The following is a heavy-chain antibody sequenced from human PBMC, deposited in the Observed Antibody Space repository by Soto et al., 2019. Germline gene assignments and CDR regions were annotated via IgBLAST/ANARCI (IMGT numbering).Heavy chain of an antibody. CDR1: GGSISSYY. D-gene: IGHD3-22*01. CDR2: IYYTGTT. J-gene: IGHJ4*01. V-gene: IGHV4-59*08. CDR3: ARLGGYYQAFDY. Sequence: SETLSLTCTVSGGSISSYYLGWFRQPPGLGLEWVGYIYYTGTTTYNPSLRSRVAISLDASKSQFSLNLTSVTAADTAVYFCARLGGYYQAFDYWGPGALVTVSS.